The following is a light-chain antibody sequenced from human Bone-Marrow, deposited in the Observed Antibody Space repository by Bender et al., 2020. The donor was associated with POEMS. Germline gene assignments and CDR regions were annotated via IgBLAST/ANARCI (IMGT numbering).Light chain of an antibody. J-gene: IGLJ2*01. CDR1: SSNIGNYG. CDR2: YDD. V-gene: IGLV1-36*01. CDR3: ASWNDSLNGPV. Sequence: QSVLTQPPSVSEAPRQRVTISCSGSSSNIGNYGVKWYQQLPGKAPKLLIYYDDLLPSGVSDRFSGSKSGTSASLAISGLQSEDEADYYCASWNDSLNGPVFGGGTKLAVL.